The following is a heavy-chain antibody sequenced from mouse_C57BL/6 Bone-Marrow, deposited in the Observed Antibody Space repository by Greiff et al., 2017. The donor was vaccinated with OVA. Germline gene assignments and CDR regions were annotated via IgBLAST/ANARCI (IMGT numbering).Heavy chain of an antibody. CDR3: ARRGVVAFDC. J-gene: IGHJ2*01. Sequence: EVKLVESGGDLVKPGGSLKLSCAASGFTFSSYGMSWVRQTPDKRLEWVATISSGGSYTYYPDSVKGRFTISRDNAKNTLYLQMSSLKSEDTAMYDCARRGVVAFDCWGPGTTLSVAS. CDR1: GFTFSSYG. V-gene: IGHV5-6*02. D-gene: IGHD1-1*01. CDR2: ISSGGSYT.